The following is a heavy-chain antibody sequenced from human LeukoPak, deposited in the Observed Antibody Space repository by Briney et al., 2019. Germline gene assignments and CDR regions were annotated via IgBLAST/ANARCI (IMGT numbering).Heavy chain of an antibody. CDR2: INHSGST. D-gene: IGHD6-13*01. CDR3: ARLLVEVGDDY. CDR1: GGSFSGYY. J-gene: IGHJ4*02. V-gene: IGHV4-34*01. Sequence: SETLSLTCAVYGGSFSGYYWSWIRQPPGKGLEWIGEINHSGSTNYNPSLKSRVTISVVTSKNQFSLKLSSVTAADTAVYYCARLLVEVGDDYWGQGTLVTVSS.